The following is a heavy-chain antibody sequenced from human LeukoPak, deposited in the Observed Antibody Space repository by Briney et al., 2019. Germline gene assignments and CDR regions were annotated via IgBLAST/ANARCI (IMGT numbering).Heavy chain of an antibody. D-gene: IGHD6-13*01. J-gene: IGHJ4*02. CDR1: GYTFTSYD. CDR2: MNPNSGNT. Sequence: GASVKVSCKASGYTFTSYDINWGRQATGQGLEWMGWMNPNSGNTGYAQKFQGRVTMTRNTSISTAYMELSSLRSEDTAVYYCARGTSSSWYSDFDYWGQGTLVTVSS. CDR3: ARGTSSSWYSDFDY. V-gene: IGHV1-8*01.